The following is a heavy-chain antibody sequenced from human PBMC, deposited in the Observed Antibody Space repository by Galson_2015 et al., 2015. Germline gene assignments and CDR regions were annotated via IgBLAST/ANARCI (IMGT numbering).Heavy chain of an antibody. D-gene: IGHD1-1*01. CDR2: IRQDGSEK. Sequence: SLRLSCAASGFTFSTYGMSWVRQAPGRGLEGVANIRQDGSEKYYVDSVKGRFTISRDNAKNSLYLQMNSLRAEDTAVYYCASHDHYYGMDVWGQGTTVTVSS. CDR3: ASHDHYYGMDV. J-gene: IGHJ6*02. CDR1: GFTFSTYG. V-gene: IGHV3-7*01.